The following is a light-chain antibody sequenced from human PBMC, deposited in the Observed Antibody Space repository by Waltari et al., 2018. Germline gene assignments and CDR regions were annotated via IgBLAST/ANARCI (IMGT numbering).Light chain of an antibody. J-gene: IGLJ3*02. CDR2: DVS. CDR3: SSYTSSSTPLV. CDR1: SSDVGGYEF. V-gene: IGLV2-14*03. Sequence: QSALTQPASVSGSPGQSITISCTGTSSDVGGYEFVSWYRQHPGKAPKLMIYDVSNRPSGVSNRFSGSKSGNTASLTISGLQAEDEADYYCSSYTSSSTPLVFGGGTKLTVL.